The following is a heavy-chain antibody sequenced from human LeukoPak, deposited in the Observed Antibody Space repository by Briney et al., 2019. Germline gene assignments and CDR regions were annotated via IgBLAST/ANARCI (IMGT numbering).Heavy chain of an antibody. CDR3: ARAHILTGYYMARYYYGMDV. Sequence: SETLSLTCAVYGGSFSGYYWSWIRQPPGKGLEWIGEINHSGSTNYNPSLKGRVTISVDTSKNQFSLKLSSVTAADTAVYYCARAHILTGYYMARYYYGMDVWGQGTTVTVSS. J-gene: IGHJ6*02. V-gene: IGHV4-34*01. D-gene: IGHD3-9*01. CDR2: INHSGST. CDR1: GGSFSGYY.